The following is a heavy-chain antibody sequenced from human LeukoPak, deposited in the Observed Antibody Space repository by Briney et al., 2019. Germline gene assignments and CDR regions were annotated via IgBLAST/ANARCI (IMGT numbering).Heavy chain of an antibody. D-gene: IGHD6-13*01. Sequence: PSETLSLTCTVSGGSISSYYWSWIRQPPGKGLEWIGYIYYSGSTNYNPSLKSRVTISVDTSKNQFSLKLSSVTAADTAVYYCAREGGQQQVVPWFDPWGQGTLVTVSS. CDR1: GGSISSYY. J-gene: IGHJ5*02. CDR3: AREGGQQQVVPWFDP. CDR2: IYYSGST. V-gene: IGHV4-59*01.